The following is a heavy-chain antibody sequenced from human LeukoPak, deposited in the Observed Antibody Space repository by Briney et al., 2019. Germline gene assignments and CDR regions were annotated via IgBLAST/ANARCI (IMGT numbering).Heavy chain of an antibody. CDR1: GGTFSRYA. V-gene: IGHV1-69*05. J-gene: IGHJ4*02. Sequence: SVKVSCKASGGTFSRYAISWVRQAPGQGVEWMGGIITIVGTANYAQTFKGRVTITTEKSTSTAYMELSSLRSEDTAVYYCARGIAAPYYFDYWGQGTLVTVSS. CDR2: IITIVGTA. D-gene: IGHD6-13*01. CDR3: ARGIAAPYYFDY.